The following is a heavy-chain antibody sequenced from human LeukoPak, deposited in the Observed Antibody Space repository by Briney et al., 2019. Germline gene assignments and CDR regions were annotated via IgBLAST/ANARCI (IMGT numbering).Heavy chain of an antibody. D-gene: IGHD6-6*01. CDR1: GFTFSSYW. J-gene: IGHJ5*02. V-gene: IGHV3-7*01. Sequence: TGGSLRLSCAVSGFTFSSYWKSWVRQAPGKGLEWVANIKQDGSEKYYVDSVKGRFTISRGNAKNSLYLQMNSLRAEDTAVYYCARNIAARRGFDPWGQGTLVTVSS. CDR3: ARNIAARRGFDP. CDR2: IKQDGSEK.